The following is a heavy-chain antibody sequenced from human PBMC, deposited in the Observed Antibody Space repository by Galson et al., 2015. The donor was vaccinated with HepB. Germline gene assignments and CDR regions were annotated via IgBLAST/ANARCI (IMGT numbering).Heavy chain of an antibody. V-gene: IGHV1-69*04. Sequence: SVKVSCKASGGTFSSYAISWVRQAPGQGLEWMGRIIPILGIANYAQKFQGRVTITADKSTSTAYMELSSLRSEDTAVYYCARDLGYGDYENYYYGMDVWGQGTTVTVSS. CDR1: GGTFSSYA. CDR3: ARDLGYGDYENYYYGMDV. CDR2: IIPILGIA. J-gene: IGHJ6*02. D-gene: IGHD4-17*01.